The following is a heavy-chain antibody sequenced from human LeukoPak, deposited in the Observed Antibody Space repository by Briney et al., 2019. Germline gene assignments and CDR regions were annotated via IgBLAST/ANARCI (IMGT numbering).Heavy chain of an antibody. CDR2: TIPIFGTA. J-gene: IGHJ6*03. D-gene: IGHD3-10*01. Sequence: ASVKVSCKASGGTFSSYAISWVRQAPGQGLEWMGGTIPIFGTANYAQKFQGRVTITADKSTSTAYMELSSLRSEDTAVYYCAREAEITMVRGVPQYQAENYYYMDVWGKGTTVTVSS. V-gene: IGHV1-69*06. CDR3: AREAEITMVRGVPQYQAENYYYMDV. CDR1: GGTFSSYA.